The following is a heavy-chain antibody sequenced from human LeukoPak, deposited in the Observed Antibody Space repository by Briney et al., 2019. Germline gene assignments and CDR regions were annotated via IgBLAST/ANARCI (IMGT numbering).Heavy chain of an antibody. V-gene: IGHV3-23*01. CDR2: ISGSGGST. CDR3: AKSDYYDSSGYYYGSDY. D-gene: IGHD3-22*01. CDR1: GFTFSNYA. Sequence: SGGSLRLSCAASGFTFSNYAMSWVRQAPGKGLEWVSGISGSGGSTYYADSVKGRFTISRDNSKNTLYVQMNSLRAEDTAVYYCAKSDYYDSSGYYYGSDYWGQGTLVTVSS. J-gene: IGHJ4*02.